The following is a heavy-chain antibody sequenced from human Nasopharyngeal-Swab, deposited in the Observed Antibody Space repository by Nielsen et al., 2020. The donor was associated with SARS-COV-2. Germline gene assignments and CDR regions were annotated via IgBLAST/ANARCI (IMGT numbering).Heavy chain of an antibody. CDR1: GFTFSSYA. CDR2: ISGSGGST. J-gene: IGHJ4*02. V-gene: IGHV3-23*01. Sequence: GESLNISCAASGFTFSSYAMSWVRQAPGKGLEWVSAISGSGGSTYYADSVKGRFTISRDNSKNTLYLQMNSLRAEDTAVYYCAKLHHYYGESDYWGQGTLVTVSS. CDR3: AKLHHYYGESDY. D-gene: IGHD4-17*01.